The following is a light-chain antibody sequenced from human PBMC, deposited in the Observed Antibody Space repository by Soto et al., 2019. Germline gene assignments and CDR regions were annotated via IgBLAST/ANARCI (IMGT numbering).Light chain of an antibody. V-gene: IGLV2-18*02. CDR3: SSYTSSSTFV. CDR2: EVT. Sequence: QSVLTQPPSVSGSPGQSVTISCTGTSSDVGSYNRVSWYQQPPGTAPKLMIYEVTNRPSGVPDRFSGSMSGNTASLTISGLQAEDEADYYCSSYTSSSTFVFGTGTKLTVL. CDR1: SSDVGSYNR. J-gene: IGLJ1*01.